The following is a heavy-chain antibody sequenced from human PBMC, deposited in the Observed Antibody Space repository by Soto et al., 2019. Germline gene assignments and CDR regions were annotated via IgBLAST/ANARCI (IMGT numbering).Heavy chain of an antibody. J-gene: IGHJ3*02. CDR1: GGSISSGGYY. CDR3: ARDYHVDRNWYGSETSDAFDI. D-gene: IGHD3-10*01. CDR2: IYYSGST. V-gene: IGHV4-31*03. Sequence: QVQLQESGPGLVKPSQTLSLTCTVSGGSISSGGYYWSWIRQHPGKGLEWIGYIYYSGSTYYNPSLKSRVTISVDTSKNQFSLKLSSVTAADTAVYYCARDYHVDRNWYGSETSDAFDIWGQGTMVTVSS.